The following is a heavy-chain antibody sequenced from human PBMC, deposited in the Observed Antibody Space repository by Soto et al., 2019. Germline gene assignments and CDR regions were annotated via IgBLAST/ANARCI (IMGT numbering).Heavy chain of an antibody. CDR3: AKGPRAGSGTAY. D-gene: IGHD6-13*01. CDR2: ISCSGGST. J-gene: IGHJ4*02. Sequence: EEQLLESGGGLAQPGGSLRLSCAVSGFSFSSYVMSWVRQAPEKGLEWVSSISCSGGSTYYADSVKGRFTISRDDSKNTLYLQMNSLRAEDTAVYFCAKGPRAGSGTAYWGQGTLVSVSS. CDR1: GFSFSSYV. V-gene: IGHV3-23*01.